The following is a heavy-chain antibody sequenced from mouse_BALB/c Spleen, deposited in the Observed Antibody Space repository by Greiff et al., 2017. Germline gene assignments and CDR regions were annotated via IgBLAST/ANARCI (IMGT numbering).Heavy chain of an antibody. D-gene: IGHD4-1*01. CDR1: GFNIKDYY. J-gene: IGHJ2*01. Sequence: VLFQQSGAELVRSGASVKLSCTASGFNIKDYYMYWVKQRPEQGLEWIGWIVPENGDTEYAPKFQGKATMTADTSSNTAYLQLSSLTSEDTAVYCGNGMGIFPCDYWGQGTTLTVSS. V-gene: IGHV14-4*02. CDR2: IVPENGDT. CDR3: NGMGIFPCDY.